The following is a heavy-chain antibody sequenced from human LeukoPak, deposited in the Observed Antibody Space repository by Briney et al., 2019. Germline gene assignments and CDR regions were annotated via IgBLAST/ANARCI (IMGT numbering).Heavy chain of an antibody. CDR3: ARDHRDGYNLYYFDL. Sequence: SQTLSLTCTVSGGSIYSGSYYWSWIRQPAGKGLEWIGRIYTSGSTNYNPSLKSRVTISVDTSKNQFSLKLSSVTAADTAVYYCARDHRDGYNLYYFDLWGQGTLVTVSS. J-gene: IGHJ4*02. D-gene: IGHD5-24*01. V-gene: IGHV4-61*02. CDR1: GGSIYSGSYY. CDR2: IYTSGST.